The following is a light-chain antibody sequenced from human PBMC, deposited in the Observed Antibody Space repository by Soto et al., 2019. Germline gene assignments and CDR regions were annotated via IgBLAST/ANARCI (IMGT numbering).Light chain of an antibody. CDR3: KQYNSYSVT. Sequence: DIQMTQSPSTLSASVGDTVSITLQASQDISRWLAWYQQKPGKAHKLLIYKASSLESGVPSRFSGSGSGTEFTLTISSLQPDEFATYYCKQYNSYSVTVGKGTKVDIK. V-gene: IGKV1-5*03. CDR1: QDISRW. J-gene: IGKJ1*01. CDR2: KAS.